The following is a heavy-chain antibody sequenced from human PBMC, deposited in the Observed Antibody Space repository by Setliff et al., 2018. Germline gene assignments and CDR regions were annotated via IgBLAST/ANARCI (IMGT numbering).Heavy chain of an antibody. CDR1: AGSIGPHY. CDR3: TTNLALAGGSSLGFGY. J-gene: IGHJ4*02. Sequence: ETLSLTCTVSAGSIGPHYWSWVRQAPGKGLGWVGPTRTNTDGWTTDFAGPVKGRSTISTDDSKNTLYLHMNSLKTEDTAVYYCTTNLALAGGSSLGFGYWGQGTRVTVSS. CDR2: TRTNTDGWTT. D-gene: IGHD2-15*01. V-gene: IGHV3-15*01.